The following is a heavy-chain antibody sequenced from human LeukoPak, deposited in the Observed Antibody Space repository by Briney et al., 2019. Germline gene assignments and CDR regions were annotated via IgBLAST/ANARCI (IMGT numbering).Heavy chain of an antibody. V-gene: IGHV3-15*01. J-gene: IGHJ4*02. CDR1: GFTFSNAW. CDR2: IKSKTDGGTT. D-gene: IGHD5-12*01. Sequence: GGSLRLSCAASGFTFSNAWMSWVRQAPGKGLEWVGRIKSKTDGGTTDYAAPVKGRFTISRDDSKNTLYLQMSSLKTEDTAVYYCTTLHSGYDSDYWGQGTLVTVSS. CDR3: TTLHSGYDSDY.